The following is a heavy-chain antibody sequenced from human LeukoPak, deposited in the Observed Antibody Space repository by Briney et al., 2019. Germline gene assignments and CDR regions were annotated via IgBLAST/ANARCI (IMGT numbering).Heavy chain of an antibody. Sequence: SETLSLTCTVSGGSISSYYWSWIRQPPGKGLEWIGYIYYSGSTNYNPSLESRVTISVDTSKNQFSLKLSSVTATDTAVYYCARQHQAGAPAGAPWGIDYWGQGTLVTVSS. J-gene: IGHJ4*02. CDR1: GGSISSYY. D-gene: IGHD6-19*01. CDR3: ARQHQAGAPAGAPWGIDY. CDR2: IYYSGST. V-gene: IGHV4-59*01.